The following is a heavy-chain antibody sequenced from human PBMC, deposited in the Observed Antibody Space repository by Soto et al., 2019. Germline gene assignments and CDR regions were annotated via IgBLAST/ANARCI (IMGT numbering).Heavy chain of an antibody. Sequence: PGESLNISCQGYGYRFTSYCIGWVRPMPGKGLEWMGTIYPGDSDTRYSPSFQGQVTISADKSISTAYLQWSSLKASDTAMYYCATYKRIDWSSPDFDYWGQGALVTVSS. CDR2: IYPGDSDT. CDR1: GYRFTSYC. V-gene: IGHV5-51*01. J-gene: IGHJ4*02. CDR3: ATYKRIDWSSPDFDY. D-gene: IGHD1-1*01.